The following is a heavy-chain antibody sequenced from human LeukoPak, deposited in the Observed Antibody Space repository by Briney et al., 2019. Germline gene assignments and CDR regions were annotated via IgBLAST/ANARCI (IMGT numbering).Heavy chain of an antibody. Sequence: SETLSLTCTVSGVSISSSSYYWGWIRQPPGKGLEWIASIYYSGGTYYNPSLKSRVTISVDTSKNQFSLKLSSVTAADTAVYYCARLDRNYDFWSGYYRDFDYWGQGTLVTVSS. D-gene: IGHD3-3*01. CDR3: ARLDRNYDFWSGYYRDFDY. V-gene: IGHV4-39*01. CDR1: GVSISSSSYY. CDR2: IYYSGGT. J-gene: IGHJ4*02.